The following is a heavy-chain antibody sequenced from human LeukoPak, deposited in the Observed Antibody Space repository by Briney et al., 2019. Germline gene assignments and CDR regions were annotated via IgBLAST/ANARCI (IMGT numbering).Heavy chain of an antibody. D-gene: IGHD3-16*01. V-gene: IGHV3-11*01. CDR2: ISSSGSTI. Sequence: PGGALRLSCAASGFTFSDFHMSWIRQAPGKGLEWVSYISSSGSTIYYADSVKGRFTISRDNAKNSLYLQMNSLRAEDTAVYYCAREYEGYDTRDFDYWGQGTLVTVSS. J-gene: IGHJ4*02. CDR3: AREYEGYDTRDFDY. CDR1: GFTFSDFH.